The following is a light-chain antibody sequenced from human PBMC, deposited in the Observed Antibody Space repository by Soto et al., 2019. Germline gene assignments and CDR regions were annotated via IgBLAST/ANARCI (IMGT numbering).Light chain of an antibody. CDR3: LQDYNYPPT. V-gene: IGKV1-6*01. CDR1: QSVSTW. J-gene: IGKJ1*01. CDR2: AAS. Sequence: IHVTHSPSTLSGSVGDIVTITFRASQSVSTWLAWYQQKPGKAPKLLIYAASSLQSGVPSRFSGSGSGTDFTLTISSLQPEDFATYYCLQDYNYPPTFGQGTKVDIK.